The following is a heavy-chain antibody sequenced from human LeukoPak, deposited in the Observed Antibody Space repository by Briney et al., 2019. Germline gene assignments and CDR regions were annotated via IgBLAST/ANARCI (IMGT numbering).Heavy chain of an antibody. CDR2: ISHDGRNK. CDR1: GFTFSSYT. Sequence: GGSLRLSCAASGFTFSSYTIEWVSQAPGKGVEWVTLISHDGRNKNYAVSVKGRFTISRDNSKKTLYLQVNSLTPEDTAVYYCARGSHQDYFGSMTYLFDYWGQGILVTVSS. CDR3: ARGSHQDYFGSMTYLFDY. D-gene: IGHD3-10*01. J-gene: IGHJ4*02. V-gene: IGHV3-30*04.